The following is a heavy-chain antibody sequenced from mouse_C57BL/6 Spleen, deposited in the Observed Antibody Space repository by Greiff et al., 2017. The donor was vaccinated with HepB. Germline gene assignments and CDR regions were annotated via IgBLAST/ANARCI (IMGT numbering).Heavy chain of an antibody. J-gene: IGHJ3*01. Sequence: EVKLVESGGGLVQPGGSLSLSCAASGFTFTDYYMSWVRQPPGKALEWLGFIRNKANGYTTEYSASVKGRFTISRDNSQSILYLQMNALRAEDSATYYCARSPTMVTPFAYWGQGTLVTVSA. CDR3: ARSPTMVTPFAY. V-gene: IGHV7-3*01. D-gene: IGHD2-9*01. CDR1: GFTFTDYY. CDR2: IRNKANGYTT.